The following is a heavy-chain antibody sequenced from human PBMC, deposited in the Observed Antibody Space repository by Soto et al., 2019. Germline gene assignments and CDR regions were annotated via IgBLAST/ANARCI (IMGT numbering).Heavy chain of an antibody. V-gene: IGHV2-5*02. CDR1: GFSLSTSGVG. J-gene: IGHJ4*02. Sequence: SGPTLVNPTQTLTLTCTFSGFSLSTSGVGVGWIRQPPGKALEWLAVIYWDDDKRYSPSLKSRLTITKDTPKNQVVLTVTNMDPVDTVTYYCAYSGVGVWGNGYGCFDHWGQGTLVTGSS. CDR2: IYWDDDK. CDR3: AYSGVGVWGNGYGCFDH. D-gene: IGHD5-18*01.